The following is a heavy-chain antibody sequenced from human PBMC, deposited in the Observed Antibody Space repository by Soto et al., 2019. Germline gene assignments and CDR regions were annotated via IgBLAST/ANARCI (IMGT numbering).Heavy chain of an antibody. CDR3: ARHLLVGATSGHNWFDP. V-gene: IGHV4-39*01. Sequence: PSETLSLTCTVSGGSISSSSYYWGWIRQPPGKGLERIGSIYYSGSTYYNPSLKSRVTISVDTSKNQFSLKLSSVTAADTAVYYCARHLLVGATSGHNWFDPWGQGTLVTAPQ. J-gene: IGHJ5*02. D-gene: IGHD1-26*01. CDR1: GGSISSSSYY. CDR2: IYYSGST.